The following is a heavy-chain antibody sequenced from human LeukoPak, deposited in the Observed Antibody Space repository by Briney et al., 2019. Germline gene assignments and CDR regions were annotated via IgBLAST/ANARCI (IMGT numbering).Heavy chain of an antibody. D-gene: IGHD3-10*01. CDR3: ASHWGVRGVTDY. J-gene: IGHJ4*02. Sequence: GGSLRLSCVASGFSFSTYGMHWVRQAPGEGLEGVAVIWNDGSHKYYADSVKGRFTISRDNSKNTLYLQMNSLRTEDTAVYYCASHWGVRGVTDYWGQGTLVTVSS. V-gene: IGHV3-30*19. CDR2: IWNDGSHK. CDR1: GFSFSTYG.